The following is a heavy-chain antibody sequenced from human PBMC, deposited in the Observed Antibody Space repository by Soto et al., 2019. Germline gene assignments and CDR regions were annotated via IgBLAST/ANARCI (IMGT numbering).Heavy chain of an antibody. CDR3: ARNTGSYLFY. D-gene: IGHD1-26*01. CDR2: INAGNGNT. J-gene: IGHJ4*02. V-gene: IGHV1-3*01. Sequence: QVHLVQSGAEVKKPGASVKVSCKASGYSFTSYAIDWVRQAPGQSLEWMGWINAGNGNTKYSQKFQGRVTLSTDTSASTASMELTSLKSEDTAVYYCARNTGSYLFYWGQGTLVTVSS. CDR1: GYSFTSYA.